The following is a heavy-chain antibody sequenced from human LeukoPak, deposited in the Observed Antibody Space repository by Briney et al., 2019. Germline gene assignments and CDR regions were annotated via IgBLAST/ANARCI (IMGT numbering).Heavy chain of an antibody. J-gene: IGHJ5*02. CDR3: ARPHNPRIAAAGPPNWFDP. D-gene: IGHD6-13*01. CDR1: GFTFSDYY. CDR2: ISSSGSTI. V-gene: IGHV3-11*01. Sequence: KTGGSLRLSCAASGFTFSDYYMSWIRQAPGKGLEWVSYISSSGSTIYYADSVKGRFTISRDNAKNSLYLQMNSLRAEDTAVYYCARPHNPRIAAAGPPNWFDPWGQGTLVTVSS.